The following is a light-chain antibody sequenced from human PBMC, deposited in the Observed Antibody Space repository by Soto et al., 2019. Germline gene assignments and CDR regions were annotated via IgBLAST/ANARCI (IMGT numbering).Light chain of an antibody. V-gene: IGKV1-6*01. CDR1: QGIRHY. CDR2: AAS. J-gene: IGKJ4*01. Sequence: AIQMTQSPSSLSASVGDRVTITCRASQGIRHYLGWYQQKPGKAPKLLIYAASSLQSGVPSRFSGSGSGTDFTLHLSSLQPEDFATSYCLQDYNYPLTFGGGTKVEIK. CDR3: LQDYNYPLT.